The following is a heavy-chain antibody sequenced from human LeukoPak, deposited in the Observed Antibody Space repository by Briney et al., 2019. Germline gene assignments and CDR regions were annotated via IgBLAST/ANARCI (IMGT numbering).Heavy chain of an antibody. J-gene: IGHJ4*02. CDR1: GGSFSGYY. CDR2: INHSGST. D-gene: IGHD3-22*01. Sequence: PSETLSRTCAVYGGSFSGYYWSWIRQPPGKGLKWIGEINHSGSTNYNPSPKSRVTISVDTSKNQFSLKLSSVTAADTAVYYCAREEYYYDSSGYYYGYRYYLDYWGQGTLVTLSS. CDR3: AREEYYYDSSGYYYGYRYYLDY. V-gene: IGHV4-34*01.